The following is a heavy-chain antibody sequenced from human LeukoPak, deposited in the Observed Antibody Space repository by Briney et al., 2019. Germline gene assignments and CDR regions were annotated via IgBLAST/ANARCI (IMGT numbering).Heavy chain of an antibody. CDR3: ARGPPVAEVYYYYYYMDV. CDR2: ISSNGGST. J-gene: IGHJ6*03. Sequence: QSGGSLRLSCAASGFTFSSYAMHWVRQAPGKGLEYVSAISSNGGSTYYANSVKGRFTISRDNSKNTLYLQMGSLRAEDMAVYYCARGPPVAEVYYYYYYMDVWGKGTTVTISS. D-gene: IGHD6-19*01. V-gene: IGHV3-64*01. CDR1: GFTFSSYA.